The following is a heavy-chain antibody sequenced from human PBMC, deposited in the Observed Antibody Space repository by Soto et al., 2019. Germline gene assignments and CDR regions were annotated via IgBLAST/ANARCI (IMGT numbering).Heavy chain of an antibody. CDR1: GGSFSSGGYY. V-gene: IGHV4-31*03. D-gene: IGHD3-3*01. CDR2: MFYSGTT. J-gene: IGHJ3*02. Sequence: QVQLQESGPGLIKPSQTLSLTCTVSGGSFSSGGYYWSWIRQHPGKGLEWIAYMFYSGTTYYNPSLKSRVTLSMDTSKNQFSLKLRSLTAAHTAVYYCARATIFGVVYDVFDIWGQGTLVTVSS. CDR3: ARATIFGVVYDVFDI.